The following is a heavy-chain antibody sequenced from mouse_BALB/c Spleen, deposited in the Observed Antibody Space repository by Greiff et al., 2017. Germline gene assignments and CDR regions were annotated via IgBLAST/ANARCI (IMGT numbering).Heavy chain of an antibody. J-gene: IGHJ3*01. V-gene: IGHV3-2*02. CDR2: ISYSGST. CDR3: ARFPYDYDEAWFAY. Sequence: EVKLMESGPGLVKPSQSLSLTCTVTGYSITSDYAWYWIRQFPGNKLEWMGYISYSGSTSYNPSLKSRISITRDTSKNQFFLQLNSVTTEDTATYYCARFPYDYDEAWFAYWGQGTLVTVSA. D-gene: IGHD2-4*01. CDR1: GYSITSDYA.